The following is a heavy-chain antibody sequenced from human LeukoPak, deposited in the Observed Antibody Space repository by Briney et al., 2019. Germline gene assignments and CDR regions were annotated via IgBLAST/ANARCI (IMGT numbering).Heavy chain of an antibody. CDR2: IYYSGST. J-gene: IGHJ1*01. D-gene: IGHD3-3*01. CDR1: GGSISSSSYY. CDR3: ARDGAAIFGVVRPQAGFQH. Sequence: PSETLSLTCTVSGGSISSSSYYWGWIRQPPGKGLEWIGSIYYSGSTYYNPSLKSRVTISVDTSKNQFSLKLSSVTAADTAVYYCARDGAAIFGVVRPQAGFQHWGQGTLVTVSS. V-gene: IGHV4-39*07.